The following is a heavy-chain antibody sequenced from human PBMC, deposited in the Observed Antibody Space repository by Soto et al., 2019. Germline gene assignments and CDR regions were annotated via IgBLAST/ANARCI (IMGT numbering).Heavy chain of an antibody. D-gene: IGHD2-8*01. CDR3: ARCRSTNWYLDL. Sequence: EVQLLESGGGLVQPGGSLRLSCAASGFTFSSYAMSWVRQAPGKGLEWVSGISGGADSTYYADSLKGRFTMSRDKSKNTLYLQLNSLRADDTAVYYCARCRSTNWYLDLWGRGTLVTVSS. V-gene: IGHV3-23*01. CDR2: ISGGADST. CDR1: GFTFSSYA. J-gene: IGHJ2*01.